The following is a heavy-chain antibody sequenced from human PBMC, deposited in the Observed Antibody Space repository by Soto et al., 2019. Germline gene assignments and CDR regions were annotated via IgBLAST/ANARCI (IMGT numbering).Heavy chain of an antibody. CDR3: ARDGPRNYYGSGSDLYIHRYGMDV. CDR2: ISSSSSYI. Sequence: GGSLRLSCAASGFTFSSYSMNWVRQAPGKGLEWVSSISSSSSYIYYADSVKGRFTISRDNAKNSLYLQMNSLRAEDTAVYYCARDGPRNYYGSGSDLYIHRYGMDVWGQGTTVTISS. J-gene: IGHJ6*02. CDR1: GFTFSSYS. V-gene: IGHV3-21*01. D-gene: IGHD3-10*01.